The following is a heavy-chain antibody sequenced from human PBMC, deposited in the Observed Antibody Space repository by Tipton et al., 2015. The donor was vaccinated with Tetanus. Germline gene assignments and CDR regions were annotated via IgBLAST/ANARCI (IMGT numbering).Heavy chain of an antibody. J-gene: IGHJ5*02. CDR2: INHSGST. CDR1: GGSFSGYY. CDR3: AKVPWEGVYANWFDP. D-gene: IGHD2-8*01. V-gene: IGHV4-34*01. Sequence: TLSLTCAVYGGSFSGYYWSWIRQPPGKGLEWIGEINHSGSTNYNPSLKSRVTISVDTSKNQFSLKLSSVTAADTAVYYCAKVPWEGVYANWFDPWGQGTLVTVSS.